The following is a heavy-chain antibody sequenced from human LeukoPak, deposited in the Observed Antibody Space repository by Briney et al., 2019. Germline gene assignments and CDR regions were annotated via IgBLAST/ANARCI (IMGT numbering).Heavy chain of an antibody. D-gene: IGHD4-11*01. V-gene: IGHV1-2*02. CDR2: ISPNSGGT. Sequence: ASVKVSCKVSGYTLTELSMRWVRQAPGKGLEWMGWISPNSGGTNYAQKFQGRVTMTRDTSITTAYMELSRVRSDDTAVYYCARDVDYNFDYWGQGTLVTVSS. CDR3: ARDVDYNFDY. CDR1: GYTLTELS. J-gene: IGHJ4*02.